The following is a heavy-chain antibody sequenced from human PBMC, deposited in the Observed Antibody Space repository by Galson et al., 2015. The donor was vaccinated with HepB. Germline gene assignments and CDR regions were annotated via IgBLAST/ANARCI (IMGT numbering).Heavy chain of an antibody. Sequence: SLRLSCAASGFTFNFFDMHWVRQAPGKGPEWVAFISHDGSKTFAADSMKGRFTISRDNSQDAMFLHVNSLRPEDTAVYYCAREVRFSDAFDVWGQGTMVTVSS. J-gene: IGHJ3*01. V-gene: IGHV3-30*03. CDR1: GFTFNFFD. CDR2: ISHDGSKT. CDR3: AREVRFSDAFDV. D-gene: IGHD4/OR15-4a*01.